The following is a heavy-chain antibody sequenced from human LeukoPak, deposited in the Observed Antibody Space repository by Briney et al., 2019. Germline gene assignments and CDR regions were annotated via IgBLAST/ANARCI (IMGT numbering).Heavy chain of an antibody. D-gene: IGHD3-9*01. CDR1: GGSISSYY. Sequence: SETLSLTCTVSGGSISSYYWSWIRQPPGKGLEWIGYIYYSGSTNYNPSLKSRVTISVDTSKSQFSLRLNSVTAADTAVYYCARDRGALRYFDWFSARGPYFDYWGQGTLVTVSS. V-gene: IGHV4-59*12. CDR2: IYYSGST. J-gene: IGHJ4*02. CDR3: ARDRGALRYFDWFSARGPYFDY.